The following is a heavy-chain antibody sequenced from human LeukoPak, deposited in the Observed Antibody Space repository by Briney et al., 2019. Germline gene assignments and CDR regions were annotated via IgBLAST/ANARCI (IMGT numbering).Heavy chain of an antibody. CDR2: IYYHGNNK. J-gene: IGHJ4*02. D-gene: IGHD3-10*01. CDR3: ARGNYAGSGCDF. CDR1: GFTFSSYG. Sequence: GGSLRLSCAASGFTFSSYGMHWVRQAPGKGLGWVAFIYYHGNNKNYADFVKGRFTISRDNSKNTLFLQMNSLRAEDTAVYYCARGNYAGSGCDFWGQGSLVTVSP. V-gene: IGHV3-30*02.